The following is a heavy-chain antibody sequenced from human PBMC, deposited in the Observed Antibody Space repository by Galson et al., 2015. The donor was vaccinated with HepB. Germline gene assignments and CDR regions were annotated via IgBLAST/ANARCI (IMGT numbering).Heavy chain of an antibody. Sequence: SLRLSCAASGFTFSSYWMSWVRQAPGKGLEWVANIKQDGSEKYYVDSVKGRFTISRDNAKNSLYLQMNSLRAEDTAVYYCASEMGYCSSTSCYAGGYFDYCGQGTLVNVSS. CDR1: GFTFSSYW. V-gene: IGHV3-7*03. CDR2: IKQDGSEK. CDR3: ASEMGYCSSTSCYAGGYFDY. J-gene: IGHJ4*02. D-gene: IGHD2-2*01.